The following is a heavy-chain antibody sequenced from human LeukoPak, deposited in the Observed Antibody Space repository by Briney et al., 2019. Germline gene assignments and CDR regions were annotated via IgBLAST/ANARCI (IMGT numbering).Heavy chain of an antibody. CDR1: GFTFSSYS. CDR3: ARDPYSGGYGAYYYYYMDV. Sequence: GGSLRISCAASGFTFSSYSMNWVRQAPGKGLPWVSSITTSSSYMFYADSVRGRFTISRDNAENSLYLQMNSLRDEDTAVYYCARDPYSGGYGAYYYYYMDVWGKGTTVTVSS. J-gene: IGHJ6*03. D-gene: IGHD6-19*01. CDR2: ITTSSSYM. V-gene: IGHV3-21*01.